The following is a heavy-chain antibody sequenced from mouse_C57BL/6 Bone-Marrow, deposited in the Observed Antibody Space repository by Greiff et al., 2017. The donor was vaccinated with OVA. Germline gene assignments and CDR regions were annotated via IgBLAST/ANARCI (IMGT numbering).Heavy chain of an antibody. CDR3: ARMGDYGSPFGYFDV. Sequence: EVQGVESGGGLVQPGGSLKLSCAASGFTFSDYGMAWVRQAPRKGPEWVAFIRNLAYSIYYADTVTGRFTISRENAKNTLYLEMSSLRSEDTAMYYCARMGDYGSPFGYFDVWGTGTTVTVSS. CDR2: IRNLAYSI. D-gene: IGHD1-1*01. J-gene: IGHJ1*03. V-gene: IGHV5-15*01. CDR1: GFTFSDYG.